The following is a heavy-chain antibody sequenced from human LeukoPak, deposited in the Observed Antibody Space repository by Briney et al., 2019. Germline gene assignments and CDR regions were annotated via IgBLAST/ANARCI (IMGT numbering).Heavy chain of an antibody. V-gene: IGHV4-4*02. Sequence: SETLSLTCAVSGGSISSSNWWSWVRQPPGKGLEWIGEIYQSGSTNYNPSLKSRVTISVDKSKNQFSLNLNSVTAADTAVYYCARRGDCGGDCYSDYWGQGTLVTVSS. D-gene: IGHD2-21*02. J-gene: IGHJ4*02. CDR1: GGSISSSNW. CDR2: IYQSGST. CDR3: ARRGDCGGDCYSDY.